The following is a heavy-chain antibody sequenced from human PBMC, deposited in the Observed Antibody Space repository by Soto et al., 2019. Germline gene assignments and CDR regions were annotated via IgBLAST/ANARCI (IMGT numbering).Heavy chain of an antibody. CDR2: ISSSSSYI. J-gene: IGHJ6*04. CDR3: ARVFLEPPGGGDV. V-gene: IGHV3-21*01. Sequence: EVQLVESGGGLVKPGGSLRLSCAASGFTFSSYSMNWVRQAPGKGLEWVSSISSSSSYIYYADSVKGRFTISRDNAKNSLYLQRNSLRAEDTAVYYCARVFLEPPGGGDVWGKGTTVTVSS. D-gene: IGHD3-3*01. CDR1: GFTFSSYS.